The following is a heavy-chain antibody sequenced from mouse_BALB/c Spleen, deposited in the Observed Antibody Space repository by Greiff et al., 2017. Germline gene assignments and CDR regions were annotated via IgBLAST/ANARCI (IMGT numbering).Heavy chain of an antibody. D-gene: IGHD2-1*01. V-gene: IGHV2-9*02. CDR1: GFSLTSYG. J-gene: IGHJ4*01. CDR2: IWAGGST. CDR3: ARDRVYPLYAMDY. Sequence: VQLKESGPGLVAPSQSLSITCTVSGFSLTSYGVHWVRQPPGKGLEWLGVIWAGGSTNYNSALMSRLSISKDNSKSQVFLKMNSLRTDDTAMYYCARDRVYPLYAMDYWGQGTSVTVSS.